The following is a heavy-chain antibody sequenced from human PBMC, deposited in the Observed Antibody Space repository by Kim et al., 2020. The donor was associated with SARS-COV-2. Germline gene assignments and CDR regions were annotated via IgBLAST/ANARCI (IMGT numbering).Heavy chain of an antibody. J-gene: IGHJ4*02. CDR2: IIPIFGTA. CDR3: ARALSAMVQGVIIQYYFDY. CDR1: GGTFSSYA. Sequence: SVKVSCKASGGTFSSYAISWVRQAPGQGLEWMGGIIPIFGTANYAQKFQGRVTITADESTSTAYMELSSLRSEDTAVYYCARALSAMVQGVIIQYYFDYWGQGTLVTVSS. V-gene: IGHV1-69*13. D-gene: IGHD3-10*01.